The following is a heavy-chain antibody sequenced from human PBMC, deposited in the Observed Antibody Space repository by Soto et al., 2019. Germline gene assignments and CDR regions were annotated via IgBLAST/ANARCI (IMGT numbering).Heavy chain of an antibody. J-gene: IGHJ3*02. CDR3: VRDQAAFDI. V-gene: IGHV3-7*01. CDR2: IKEDGSEK. CDR1: GFTFSNYW. Sequence: PGGSLRLSCEATGFTFSNYWMSWVRQLPGKGLEWLGNIKEDGSEKYHADSVKGRFTISRDNAKNTLYVQMNSLRVEDTAVYICVRDQAAFDIWGQGTMVTVSS.